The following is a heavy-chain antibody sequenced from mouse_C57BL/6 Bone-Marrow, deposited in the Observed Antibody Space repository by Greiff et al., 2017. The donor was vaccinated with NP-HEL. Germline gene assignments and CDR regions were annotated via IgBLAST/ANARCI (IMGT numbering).Heavy chain of an antibody. D-gene: IGHD1-1*01. J-gene: IGHJ4*01. V-gene: IGHV3-6*01. CDR1: GYSITSGYY. CDR3: ARDSDYGSSYYYAMDY. CDR2: ISYDGSN. Sequence: DVKLVESGPGLVKPSQSLSLTCSVTGYSITSGYYWNWIRQFPGNKLEWMGYISYDGSNNYNPSLKNRISITRDTSKNQFFLKLNSVTTEDTATYYCARDSDYGSSYYYAMDYWGQGTSVTVSS.